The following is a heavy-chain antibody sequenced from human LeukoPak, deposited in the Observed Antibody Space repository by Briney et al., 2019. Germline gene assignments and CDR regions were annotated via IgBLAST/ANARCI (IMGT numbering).Heavy chain of an antibody. D-gene: IGHD1-26*01. CDR2: TSGNNADT. CDR1: GHTYSRYG. Sequence: GASVKVSCKASGHTYSRYGISWVRQAPGQGLEWMGWTSGNNADTRYAQKLQGRVTITTDTSTNTAYMEVRSLISDDTAVYYCAIGWELHAWGQGTLVAVSS. V-gene: IGHV1-18*01. J-gene: IGHJ5*02. CDR3: AIGWELHA.